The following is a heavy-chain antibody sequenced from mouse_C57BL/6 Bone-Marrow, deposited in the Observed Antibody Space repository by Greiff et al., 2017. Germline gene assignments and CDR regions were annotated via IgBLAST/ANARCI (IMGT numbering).Heavy chain of an antibody. V-gene: IGHV14-4*01. D-gene: IGHD2-1*01. CDR1: GFNIKDDY. J-gene: IGHJ1*03. CDR2: IDPENGDT. Sequence: EVQLQQSGAELVRPGASVKLSCTASGFNIKDDYMHWVKQRPEQGLEWIGRIDPENGDTEYASKFQGKATITADTSSNTAYLQLSSLTSEDTAVYYCTTGEYYGNYDWYFDVWGTGTTVTVSS. CDR3: TTGEYYGNYDWYFDV.